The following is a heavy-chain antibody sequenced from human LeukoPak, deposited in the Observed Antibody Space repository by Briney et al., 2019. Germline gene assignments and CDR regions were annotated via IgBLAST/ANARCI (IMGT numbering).Heavy chain of an antibody. CDR3: AKDSSPGGYNFQASSSFDY. CDR1: GFTFDDYA. Sequence: GGSLRLSCAASGFTFDDYAMHWVRQAPGKGLEWVSGISWNSGSIGYADSVKGRFTVSRDNAKNSLYLQMNSLRAEDTALYYCAKDSSPGGYNFQASSSFDYWGQGTLVTVSS. J-gene: IGHJ4*02. V-gene: IGHV3-9*01. CDR2: ISWNSGSI. D-gene: IGHD5-24*01.